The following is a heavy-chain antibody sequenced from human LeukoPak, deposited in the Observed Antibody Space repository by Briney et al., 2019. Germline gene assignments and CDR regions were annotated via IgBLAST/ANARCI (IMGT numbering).Heavy chain of an antibody. D-gene: IGHD3-10*01. CDR2: IYSGGST. Sequence: PGRSLRLSCAASGFTVSSNYMSWVRQAPGKGLEWVSVIYSGGSTYYADSVKGRFTISRDNSKNTLYLQMNSLRAEDTAVYYCARELSTPVHAFDIWGQGTMVTVSS. CDR1: GFTVSSNY. CDR3: ARELSTPVHAFDI. V-gene: IGHV3-53*01. J-gene: IGHJ3*02.